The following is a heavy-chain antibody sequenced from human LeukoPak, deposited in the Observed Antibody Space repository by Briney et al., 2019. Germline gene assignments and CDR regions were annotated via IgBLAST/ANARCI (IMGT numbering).Heavy chain of an antibody. V-gene: IGHV3-30*03. CDR2: ISYDGSNK. CDR1: GFTFSTYG. Sequence: PGRSLRLSCAASGFTFSTYGMHWVRQAPGKGLEWVAVISYDGSNKYYADSVEGRFTISRDNSKNTLYLQMNSLRAEDTAVYYCYPHDSSGYPRRWGQGTLVTVSS. J-gene: IGHJ4*02. CDR3: YPHDSSGYPRR. D-gene: IGHD3-22*01.